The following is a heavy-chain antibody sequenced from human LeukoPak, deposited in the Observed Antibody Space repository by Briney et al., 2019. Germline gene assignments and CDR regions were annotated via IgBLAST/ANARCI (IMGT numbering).Heavy chain of an antibody. CDR1: GFIFSSHG. Sequence: GGSLRLSCAASGFIFSSHGMNWVRQAPGKGLEWVSTISSSDYPSYTDSVKGRFTVSRDNAKTSLYLQMNSLRAEDTAVYYCVRHLSGITGYTYGRGIDYWGQGTLVTVSS. CDR3: VRHLSGITGYTYGRGIDY. V-gene: IGHV3-21*01. J-gene: IGHJ4*02. D-gene: IGHD5-18*01. CDR2: ISSSDYP.